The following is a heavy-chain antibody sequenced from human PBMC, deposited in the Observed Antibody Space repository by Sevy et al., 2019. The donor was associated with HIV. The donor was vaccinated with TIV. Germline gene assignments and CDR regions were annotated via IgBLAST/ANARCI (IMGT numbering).Heavy chain of an antibody. V-gene: IGHV3-23*01. D-gene: IGHD2-15*01. CDR2: ITAGGGST. CDR1: GFTFSGYA. J-gene: IGHJ6*02. CDR3: AKGYCSGGSCPRDYYYYGMDV. Sequence: GGSLRLSCAASGFTFSGYAMNWVRQAPGKGLEWVSTITAGGGSTYYADSVKGRFTISRDSSKNTLYLQMNSLRADDTAVYYCAKGYCSGGSCPRDYYYYGMDVWGQGTTVTVSS.